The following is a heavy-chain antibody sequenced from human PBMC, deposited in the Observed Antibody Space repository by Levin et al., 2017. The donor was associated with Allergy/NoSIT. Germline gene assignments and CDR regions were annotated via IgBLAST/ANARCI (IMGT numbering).Heavy chain of an antibody. CDR2: IKSKTDGGTT. D-gene: IGHD3-10*01. Sequence: PGESLKISCAASGFTFSNAWMSWVRQAPGRGLEWVGRIKSKTDGGTTDYAAPVKGRFTISRDDSKNTLYLQMNSLKTEDTAVYYCTTGKGGYYGSGSYYNPLRSAFDIWGQGTMVTVSS. CDR3: TTGKGGYYGSGSYYNPLRSAFDI. CDR1: GFTFSNAW. V-gene: IGHV3-15*01. J-gene: IGHJ3*02.